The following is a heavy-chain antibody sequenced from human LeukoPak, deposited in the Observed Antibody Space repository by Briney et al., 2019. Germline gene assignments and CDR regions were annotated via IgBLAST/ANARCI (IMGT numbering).Heavy chain of an antibody. J-gene: IGHJ5*02. CDR1: GYTFTSYY. D-gene: IGHD5-18*01. CDR2: INPSGGST. Sequence: ASVKVSCKASGYTFTSYYMHWVRQAPGQGLEWMGIINPSGGSTSYAQKFQGRVTMTRDMSTSTVYMELSSLRSEDTAVYYCARVPGYSYGYAWFDPWGQGTLVTVSS. CDR3: ARVPGYSYGYAWFDP. V-gene: IGHV1-46*01.